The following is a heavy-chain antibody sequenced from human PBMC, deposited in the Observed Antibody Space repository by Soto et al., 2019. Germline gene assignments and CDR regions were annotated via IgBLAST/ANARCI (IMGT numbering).Heavy chain of an antibody. CDR2: INPKNGAT. Sequence: ASVKVSCKASGYTFTDYYIHWVRQAPGQGLELMGWINPKNGATIYAQKFQGRVTMTRDTPISTAYMELSRLRSDDTAVYYCARVYDWGQGTLVTVSS. CDR1: GYTFTDYY. V-gene: IGHV1-2*02. D-gene: IGHD3-3*01. J-gene: IGHJ4*02. CDR3: ARVYD.